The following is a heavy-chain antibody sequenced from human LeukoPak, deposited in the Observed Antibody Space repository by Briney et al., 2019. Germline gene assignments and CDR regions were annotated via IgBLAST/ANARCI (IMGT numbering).Heavy chain of an antibody. V-gene: IGHV3-30*18. CDR2: ISFDGRNE. CDR3: AKERAAMGTDAFDI. CDR1: GFTFTHYG. J-gene: IGHJ3*02. Sequence: SGGSLRLSCAASGFTFTHYGIHWVRQAPGKGLEWVACISFDGRNEYYLDSVKGRFTISRDSPKNTLYLQMNSLRAEDTAVYYCAKERAAMGTDAFDIWGQGTMVTVSS. D-gene: IGHD5-18*01.